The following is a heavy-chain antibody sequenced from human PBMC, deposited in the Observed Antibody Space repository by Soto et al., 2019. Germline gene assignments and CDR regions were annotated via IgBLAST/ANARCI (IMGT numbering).Heavy chain of an antibody. CDR1: GGTFSSYA. Sequence: SVKVSCKASGGTFSSYAISWVRQAPGQGLEWMGGIIPIFGTANYAQKFQGRVTITADESTSTAYMELSSLRSEDTAVYYCARYGRTMIFGVVITGMDVWGQGTTVTVSS. V-gene: IGHV1-69*13. CDR2: IIPIFGTA. J-gene: IGHJ6*02. D-gene: IGHD3-3*01. CDR3: ARYGRTMIFGVVITGMDV.